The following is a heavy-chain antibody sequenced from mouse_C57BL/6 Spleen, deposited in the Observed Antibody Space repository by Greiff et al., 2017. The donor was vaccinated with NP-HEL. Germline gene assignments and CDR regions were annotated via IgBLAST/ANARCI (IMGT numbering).Heavy chain of an antibody. D-gene: IGHD1-1*01. CDR1: GFNIKDYY. J-gene: IGHJ1*03. V-gene: IGHV14-1*01. CDR3: TALTTVVARDWYFDV. Sequence: VQLQQSGAELVRPGASVKLSCTASGFNIKDYYMHWVKQRPEQGLEWIGRIDPEVGDTEYAPKFQGKATMTADTSSNTAYLQLSSLTSEDTAVYYCTALTTVVARDWYFDVWGTGTTVTVSS. CDR2: IDPEVGDT.